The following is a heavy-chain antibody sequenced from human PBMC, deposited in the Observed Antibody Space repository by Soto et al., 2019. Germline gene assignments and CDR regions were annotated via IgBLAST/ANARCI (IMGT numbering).Heavy chain of an antibody. J-gene: IGHJ5*02. CDR1: GFQFSSHW. V-gene: IGHV5-51*01. Sequence: GESLKISCRAAGFQFSSHWIGWVRQVPGKGLEWMAFIYAIDSRVKYGPSFQGQVTFSVDKSISTAYVQWSSLRASDTAIYFCATPPLPPAHDTSGQGTLVTVPS. CDR3: ATPPLPPAHDT. D-gene: IGHD3-9*01. CDR2: IYAIDSRV.